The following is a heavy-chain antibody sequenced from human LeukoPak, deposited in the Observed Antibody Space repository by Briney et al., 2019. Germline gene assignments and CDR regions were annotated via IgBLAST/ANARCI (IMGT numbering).Heavy chain of an antibody. Sequence: GESLKISCKGSGYSFTSYWIGWVRQMPGKGLEWMGIIYPGDSDTRYSPSLQGQVTISADKSINTAYLQWNSLKASDTAMYYRARLRGHDILTGWRYFDYWGQGTLVTVSS. V-gene: IGHV5-51*01. J-gene: IGHJ4*02. D-gene: IGHD3-9*01. CDR2: IYPGDSDT. CDR3: ARLRGHDILTGWRYFDY. CDR1: GYSFTSYW.